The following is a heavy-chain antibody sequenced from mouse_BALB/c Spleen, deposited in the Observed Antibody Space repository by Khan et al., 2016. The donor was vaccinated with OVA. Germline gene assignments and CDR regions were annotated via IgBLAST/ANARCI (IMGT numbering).Heavy chain of an antibody. CDR1: GFSLSSYG. J-gene: IGHJ3*01. D-gene: IGHD2-4*01. Sequence: QVQLQQSGPGLVQPSQSMSITCTVSGFSLSSYGVHWVRQSPGKGLEWLGVIWSGGVTDYNAAFISRLSISKDNSKSQAFLQMNSLQANDTAIYYCVRNYEYDEGLTYWGQGTLVTVSA. CDR2: IWSGGVT. V-gene: IGHV2-2*02. CDR3: VRNYEYDEGLTY.